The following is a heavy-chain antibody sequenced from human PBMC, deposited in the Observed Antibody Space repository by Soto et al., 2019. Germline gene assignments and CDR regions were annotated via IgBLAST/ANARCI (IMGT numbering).Heavy chain of an antibody. D-gene: IGHD3-9*01. J-gene: IGHJ4*02. CDR1: GYALTELS. Sequence: ASAKVTWKVPGYALTELSMQWVRQSTGKGLEWMGGFDPEDGETIYAQKFQGRVTMTEDTSTDTAYMELSSLRSEDTAVYYCACGHYDILTGSTYWGQGTLVTVSS. CDR2: FDPEDGET. V-gene: IGHV1-24*01. CDR3: ACGHYDILTGSTY.